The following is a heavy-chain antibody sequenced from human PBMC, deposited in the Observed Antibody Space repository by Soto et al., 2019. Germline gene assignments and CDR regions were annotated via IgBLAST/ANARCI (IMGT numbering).Heavy chain of an antibody. D-gene: IGHD2-2*02. V-gene: IGHV4-34*01. CDR3: ARGVVVVPAAIHRGGFYYYYGMDV. Sequence: PSETLSLTCAVSGGSFSGYYWSWIRQPPGKGLEWIGEINHSGSTNYNPSLKSRVTLSVDTSKNQFPLKLSSVTAADTAVYYCARGVVVVPAAIHRGGFYYYYGMDVWGQGTTVTVSS. CDR1: GGSFSGYY. J-gene: IGHJ6*02. CDR2: INHSGST.